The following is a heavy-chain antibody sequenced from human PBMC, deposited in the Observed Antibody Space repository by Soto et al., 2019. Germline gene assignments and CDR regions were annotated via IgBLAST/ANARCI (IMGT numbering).Heavy chain of an antibody. CDR1: GFTLSSYG. CDR3: AKDSLFYYDSSGFDY. V-gene: IGHV3-30*18. J-gene: IGHJ4*02. CDR2: RSYDGSNK. Sequence: QVQLVESGGGVVQPGRSLRLSCAASGFTLSSYGMHWVRQAPGKGLEWVAVRSYDGSNKYYADSVKGRFTISRDNSKNTLYLQMNSLRAEDTAVYYCAKDSLFYYDSSGFDYWGQGTLVTVSS. D-gene: IGHD3-22*01.